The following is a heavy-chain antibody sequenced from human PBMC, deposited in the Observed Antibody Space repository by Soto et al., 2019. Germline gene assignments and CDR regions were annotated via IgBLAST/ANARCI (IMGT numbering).Heavy chain of an antibody. J-gene: IGHJ4*02. CDR3: ARSCPYVVFDSSGYEGGPGHAFDY. D-gene: IGHD3-22*01. Sequence: GASVKVSCKASGYTFTSYAMHWVRQAPGQRLEWMGWINAGNSDTKYSQKFKGRVTITSDTSASTAYMEQSSLRSEDTAVYYCARSCPYVVFDSSGYEGGPGHAFDYWGQGTLVTVSS. V-gene: IGHV1-3*01. CDR2: INAGNSDT. CDR1: GYTFTSYA.